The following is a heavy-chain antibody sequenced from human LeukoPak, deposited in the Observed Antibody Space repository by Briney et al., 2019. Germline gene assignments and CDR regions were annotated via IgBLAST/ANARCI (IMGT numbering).Heavy chain of an antibody. CDR3: ARGPLGGAGYYYYGMDV. Sequence: ASVKVSCKASGYTFTSYDINWVRQATGQGLEWMGWMNPNSGNTGYAQKFQGRVTMTRNTSISTAYMELSSLRSEDTAVYYCARGPLGGAGYYYYGMDVWGQGTTVTVSS. CDR1: GYTFTSYD. J-gene: IGHJ6*02. V-gene: IGHV1-8*01. CDR2: MNPNSGNT.